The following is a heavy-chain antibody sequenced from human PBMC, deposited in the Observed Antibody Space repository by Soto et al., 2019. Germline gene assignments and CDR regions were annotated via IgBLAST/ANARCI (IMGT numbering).Heavy chain of an antibody. J-gene: IGHJ4*01. D-gene: IGHD4-4*01. CDR3: ASFCHRADGYSLEGPSFDY. CDR2: IIPIFGTA. V-gene: IGHV1-69*01. CDR1: GGTFSSYA. Sequence: QVQLVQSGAEVKKPGSSVNVSCKASGGTFSSYAISWVRQAPGQGLEWMGGIIPIFGTANYAQKFQGRVTITAEDSTSTAYMELSSLRSEATAVYYCASFCHRADGYSLEGPSFDYWGNGPLVTVSS.